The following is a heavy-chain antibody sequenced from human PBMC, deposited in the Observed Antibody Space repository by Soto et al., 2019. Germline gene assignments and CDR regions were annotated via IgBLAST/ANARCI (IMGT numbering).Heavy chain of an antibody. D-gene: IGHD5-12*01. V-gene: IGHV1-69*12. CDR2: IVPIVDTS. J-gene: IGHJ4*02. Sequence: QVQLVQSGAEVRQPASSVKVSCKTSGGTFSSYAISWVRQAPGQGLEWMGGIVPIVDTSTYAQKFQGRATIPADDSTITVYMELSSLRSDDTAVYYCVSVVAIPGYPDNWGQGTLVTVSS. CDR1: GGTFSSYA. CDR3: VSVVAIPGYPDN.